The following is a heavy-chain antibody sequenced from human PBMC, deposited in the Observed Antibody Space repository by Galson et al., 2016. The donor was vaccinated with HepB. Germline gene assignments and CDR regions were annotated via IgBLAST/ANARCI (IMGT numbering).Heavy chain of an antibody. V-gene: IGHV3-21*01. J-gene: IGHJ6*02. CDR2: ISSGGDYI. Sequence: SLRFSCAASGFTFSSYTMNWVRQAPGKGLEWVSSISSGGDYIYYEDSEKGRFITSRDNAKNSLYLQMNSLRAEDTATYYCARAYAPSWGFAAAGTYGMDVWGQGTTVTV. D-gene: IGHD6-13*01. CDR1: GFTFSSYT. CDR3: ARAYAPSWGFAAAGTYGMDV.